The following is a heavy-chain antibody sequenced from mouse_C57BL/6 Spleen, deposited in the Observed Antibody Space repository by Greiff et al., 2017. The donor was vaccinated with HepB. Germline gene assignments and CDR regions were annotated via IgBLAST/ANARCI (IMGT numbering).Heavy chain of an antibody. CDR1: GYTFTSYW. Sequence: QVQLQQPGAELVKPGASVKMSCKASGYTFTSYWITWVKQRPGQGLEWIGDIYPGSGSTNYNEKFKSKATLTVDTSSSTAYMQLSSLTSEDSAVYYCARSLTGTRAMDYWGQGTSVTVSS. V-gene: IGHV1-55*01. CDR2: IYPGSGST. D-gene: IGHD4-1*01. CDR3: ARSLTGTRAMDY. J-gene: IGHJ4*01.